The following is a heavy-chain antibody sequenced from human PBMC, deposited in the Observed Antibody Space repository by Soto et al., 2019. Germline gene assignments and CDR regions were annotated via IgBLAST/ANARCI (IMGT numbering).Heavy chain of an antibody. CDR3: ARVCGSDFPNVMDV. D-gene: IGHD2-21*02. CDR1: GVSINSVGSY. Sequence: QVQLQESGPGLVNPSQTLSLTGTVSGVSINSVGSYWSWIRQHPWRCLEWSGYIYYRGSTYYIPSLMSRVTISVDTSKNQFSLKLSSVTAADTAVYYCARVCGSDFPNVMDVWGQRTTVTVSS. CDR2: IYYRGST. J-gene: IGHJ6*02. V-gene: IGHV4-31*03.